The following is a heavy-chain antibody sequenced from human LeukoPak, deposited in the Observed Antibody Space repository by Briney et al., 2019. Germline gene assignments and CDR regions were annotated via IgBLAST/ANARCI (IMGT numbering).Heavy chain of an antibody. V-gene: IGHV3-23*01. J-gene: IGHJ6*02. Sequence: GGSLRLSCAASGFTFSSYARSWVRQAPGKGLEGVSAISGSGGSTYYADSVKGRFTISRDNSKNTLYLQMNSLRAEDTAVYYCANGRSTYYYGMDVWGQGTTVTVSS. CDR2: ISGSGGST. D-gene: IGHD1-14*01. CDR3: ANGRSTYYYGMDV. CDR1: GFTFSSYA.